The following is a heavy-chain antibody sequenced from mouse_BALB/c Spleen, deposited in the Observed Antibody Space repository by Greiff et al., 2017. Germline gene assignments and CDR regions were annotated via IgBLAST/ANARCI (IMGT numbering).Heavy chain of an antibody. CDR1: GFAFSSYD. D-gene: IGHD4-1*01. Sequence: EVHLVESGGGLVKPGGSLKLSCAASGFAFSSYDMSWVRQTPEKRLEWVAYISSGGGSTYYPDTVKGRFTISRDNPKNTLFLQMTSLRSEDTAMYYCARSELGRYYAMDYWGQGTSVTVSS. V-gene: IGHV5-12-1*01. CDR2: ISSGGGST. CDR3: ARSELGRYYAMDY. J-gene: IGHJ4*01.